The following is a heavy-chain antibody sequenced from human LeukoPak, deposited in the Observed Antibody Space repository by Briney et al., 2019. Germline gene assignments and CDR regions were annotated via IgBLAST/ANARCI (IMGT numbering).Heavy chain of an antibody. Sequence: SQTLSLTCTVSGGSISSGGYYWSWIHQHPGKGLEWIGYIYYSGSTYYNPSLKSRLTISVDTSKNQFSLKLSSVTAADTAVYYCARDRGYSYGNFDFWGQGILVTVSS. D-gene: IGHD5-18*01. V-gene: IGHV4-31*03. CDR1: GGSISSGGYY. CDR2: IYYSGST. CDR3: ARDRGYSYGNFDF. J-gene: IGHJ4*02.